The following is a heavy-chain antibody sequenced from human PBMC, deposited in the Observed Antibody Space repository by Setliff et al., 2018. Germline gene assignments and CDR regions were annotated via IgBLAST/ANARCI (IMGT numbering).Heavy chain of an antibody. Sequence: ASVKVSCKASGGTFSSYAINWVRQAPGQGLEWMGGIIPMFGTTNYAQKFQGRVTITADESTTTAYMELSSLRSEDTAVYYCARGGDIITIFGVVTSDYYYYMDVWGTGTTVTVSS. V-gene: IGHV1-69*13. CDR3: ARGGDIITIFGVVTSDYYYYMDV. J-gene: IGHJ6*03. CDR1: GGTFSSYA. D-gene: IGHD3-3*01. CDR2: IIPMFGTT.